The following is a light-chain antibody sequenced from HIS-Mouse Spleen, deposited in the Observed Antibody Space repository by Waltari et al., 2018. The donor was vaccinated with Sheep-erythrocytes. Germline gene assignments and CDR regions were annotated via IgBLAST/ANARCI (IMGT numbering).Light chain of an antibody. CDR1: SSNTGAGYD. Sequence: QSVLTQPPSVSGAPGQRVTISCTGSSSNTGAGYDVHWYQQLPGTAPKLPIYGNSNRPSGVPDRFSGSKSGTSASLAITGLQAEDEADYYCQSYDSSLSGYWVFGGGTKLTVL. CDR3: QSYDSSLSGYWV. V-gene: IGLV1-40*01. CDR2: GNS. J-gene: IGLJ3*02.